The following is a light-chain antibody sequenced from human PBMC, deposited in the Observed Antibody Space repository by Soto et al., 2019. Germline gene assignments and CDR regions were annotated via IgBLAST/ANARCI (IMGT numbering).Light chain of an antibody. CDR1: SSDVGGSNY. J-gene: IGLJ1*01. Sequence: QSALIQPASVSGSPGQSITISCTGTSSDVGGSNYVSWYQHHPHRAPKLLIYEVDYRPSGVSNSFSGSKSGNTASLTISGLQAEDEADYYGSSYTSSNTLEVFGFGTKLTVL. V-gene: IGLV2-14*01. CDR3: SSYTSSNTLEV. CDR2: EVD.